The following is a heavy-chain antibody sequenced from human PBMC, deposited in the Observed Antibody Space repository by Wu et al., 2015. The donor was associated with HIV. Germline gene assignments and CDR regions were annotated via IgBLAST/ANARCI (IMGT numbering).Heavy chain of an antibody. Sequence: QVQLVQSGAEVKKPGASVKVSCKASGYTFTSYYMHWVRQAPGQGLEWMGIINPSGGSTSYAQKFQGRVTMTRDTSTSTVYMELSSLRSEDTAVYYCARDPMSGYCGSTSCYYMDVWGKGDHGHRLL. CDR3: ARDPMSGYCGSTSCYYMDV. CDR2: INPSGGST. J-gene: IGHJ6*03. CDR1: GYTFTSYY. V-gene: IGHV1-46*03. D-gene: IGHD2-2*03.